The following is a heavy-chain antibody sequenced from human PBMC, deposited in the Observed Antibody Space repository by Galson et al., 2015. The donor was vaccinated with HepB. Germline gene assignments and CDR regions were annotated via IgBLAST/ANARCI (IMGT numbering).Heavy chain of an antibody. J-gene: IGHJ5*02. D-gene: IGHD3-10*01. Sequence: LSLTCTVSGGSIRSYYWNWIRQPPGKGLEWIGNIYSSGSTYYNPSLESRVTISVDTSRNQFSLRLSSVTAADTAVYYCARLVPRLWFGEYSGPWGQGTLVTVSS. CDR2: IYSSGST. V-gene: IGHV4-59*04. CDR3: ARLVPRLWFGEYSGP. CDR1: GGSIRSYY.